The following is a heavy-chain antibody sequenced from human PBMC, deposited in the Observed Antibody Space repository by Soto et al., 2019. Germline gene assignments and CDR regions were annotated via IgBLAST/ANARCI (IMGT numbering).Heavy chain of an antibody. D-gene: IGHD3-10*01. CDR3: ARDRLLMVRGVYYYYGMDV. CDR2: ISSSSSTI. Sequence: GGSLRLSCAASGFTFSSYSMNWVRQAPGKGLEWVSYISSSSSTIYYADSVKGRFTISRDNAKNSLYLQMNSLRDEDTAVYYCARDRLLMVRGVYYYYGMDVWGQGTTVTVSS. J-gene: IGHJ6*02. CDR1: GFTFSSYS. V-gene: IGHV3-48*02.